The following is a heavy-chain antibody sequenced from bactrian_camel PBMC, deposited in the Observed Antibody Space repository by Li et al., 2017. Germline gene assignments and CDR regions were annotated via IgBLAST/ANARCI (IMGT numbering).Heavy chain of an antibody. V-gene: IGHV3S30*01. CDR1: GFTFNNYA. CDR2: LWPGNGR. CDR3: AADGALGGTWYLVPDLEY. D-gene: IGHD6*01. J-gene: IGHJ4*01. Sequence: QLVESGGGSVQAGGSLRLSCAASGFTFNNYAMHWVRQAPGKEREGLARLWPGNGRYYADSVKGRFTISRDNAKSTLYLQMNSLKPEDSAMYYCAADGALGGTWYLVPDLEYRGRGTQVTVS.